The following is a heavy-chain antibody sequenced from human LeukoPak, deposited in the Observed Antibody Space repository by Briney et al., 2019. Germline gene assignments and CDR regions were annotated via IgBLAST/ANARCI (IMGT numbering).Heavy chain of an antibody. J-gene: IGHJ5*02. Sequence: GASVKVSCKASGGTFSSYAISLVRQAPGQGLEWMGGIIPIFGTANYAQKFQGRVTITADESTSTAYMELSSLRSEDTAVYYCAIDRGYSYGYFKFWFDPWGQGTLVTVSS. CDR2: IIPIFGTA. D-gene: IGHD5-18*01. CDR3: AIDRGYSYGYFKFWFDP. CDR1: GGTFSSYA. V-gene: IGHV1-69*13.